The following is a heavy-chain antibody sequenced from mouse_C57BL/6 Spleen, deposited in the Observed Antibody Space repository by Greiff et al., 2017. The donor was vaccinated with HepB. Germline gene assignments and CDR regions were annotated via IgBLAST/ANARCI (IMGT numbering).Heavy chain of an antibody. D-gene: IGHD2-4*01. CDR1: GFTFSDYG. Sequence: EVHLVESGGGLVKPGGSLKLSCAASGFTFSDYGMHWVRQAPEKGLEWVAYISSGSSTIYYADTVKGRFTISRDNAKNTLFLQMTSLRSEDTAMYYCARRDYVDYYAMDYWGQGTSVTVSS. CDR3: ARRDYVDYYAMDY. V-gene: IGHV5-17*01. CDR2: ISSGSSTI. J-gene: IGHJ4*01.